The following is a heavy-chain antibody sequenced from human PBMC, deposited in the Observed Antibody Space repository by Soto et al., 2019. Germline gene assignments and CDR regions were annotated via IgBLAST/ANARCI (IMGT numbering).Heavy chain of an antibody. CDR3: ARRSMVRGRQERFDY. Sequence: ASVKVSCKASGYTFTSYAMHWVRQAPGQRLEWMGWINAGNGNTKYSQKFQGRVTITRDTSASTAYMELSSLRSEDTAVYYCARRSMVRGRQERFDYWGQGTLVTVSS. CDR1: GYTFTSYA. CDR2: INAGNGNT. J-gene: IGHJ4*02. D-gene: IGHD3-10*01. V-gene: IGHV1-3*01.